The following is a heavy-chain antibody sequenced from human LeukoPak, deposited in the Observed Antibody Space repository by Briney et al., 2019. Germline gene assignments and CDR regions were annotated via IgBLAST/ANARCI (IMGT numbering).Heavy chain of an antibody. Sequence: GGSLRLSCAASGFTCSSYWMHWVRQAPGKGLVWVSRINSDGSSTTYADSVKGRFTISRDNAKNTLYLQMHSLRADDTAVYYCAKVTAVASTGALDYWGQGTLVTVSS. CDR1: GFTCSSYW. CDR3: AKVTAVASTGALDY. CDR2: INSDGSST. J-gene: IGHJ4*02. V-gene: IGHV3-74*01. D-gene: IGHD6-19*01.